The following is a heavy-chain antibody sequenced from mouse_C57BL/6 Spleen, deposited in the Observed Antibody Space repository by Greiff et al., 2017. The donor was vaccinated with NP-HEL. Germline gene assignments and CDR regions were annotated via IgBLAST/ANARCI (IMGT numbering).Heavy chain of an antibody. CDR3: ARGSYYSNYVGAMDY. J-gene: IGHJ4*01. Sequence: EVKLVESEGGLVQPGRSMKLSCTASGFTFSDYYMAWVRQVPEKGLEWVANINYDGSSTYYLDSLKSRFIISRDNAKNILYLQMSSLKSEDTATYYCARGSYYSNYVGAMDYWGQGTSVTVSS. D-gene: IGHD2-5*01. CDR1: GFTFSDYY. V-gene: IGHV5-16*01. CDR2: INYDGSST.